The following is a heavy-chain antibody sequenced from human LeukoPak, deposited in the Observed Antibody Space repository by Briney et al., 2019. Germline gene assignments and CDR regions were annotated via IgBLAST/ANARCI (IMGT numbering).Heavy chain of an antibody. V-gene: IGHV3-21*01. Sequence: GGSLRLSCAASGFTFSSYSMNWGRRAPGKGLEWVSSISSSSSYIYYADSVKVRFTISRDNAKNSLYLQMNSLRAEDTAVYYCARDFDFDYWGQGTLVTVSS. CDR3: ARDFDFDY. CDR1: GFTFSSYS. J-gene: IGHJ4*02. CDR2: ISSSSSYI.